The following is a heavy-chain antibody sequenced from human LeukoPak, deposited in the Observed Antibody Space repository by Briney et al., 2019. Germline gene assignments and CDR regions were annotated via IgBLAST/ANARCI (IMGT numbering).Heavy chain of an antibody. CDR1: GYTFTSYG. V-gene: IGHV1-18*01. J-gene: IGHJ6*02. CDR3: ASEMIVVVKVTYYYGMDV. Sequence: ASVKVSCKASGYTFTSYGISWVRQAPGQGLEWMGWISAYNGNTNYAQKLQGRVTMTTDTSTSTAYMELRSLRSDDTAVYYCASEMIVVVKVTYYYGMDVWGQGTTVTVSS. D-gene: IGHD3-22*01. CDR2: ISAYNGNT.